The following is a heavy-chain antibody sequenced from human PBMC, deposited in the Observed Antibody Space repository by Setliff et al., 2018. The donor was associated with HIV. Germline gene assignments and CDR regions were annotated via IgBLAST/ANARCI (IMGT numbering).Heavy chain of an antibody. CDR2: INPNSGGT. CDR3: ARTEYFDFWSGPRGFDP. D-gene: IGHD3-3*01. V-gene: IGHV1-2*02. CDR1: GYTFTGYY. J-gene: IGHJ5*02. Sequence: GASVKVSCKASGYTFTGYYMHWVRQAPGQGLEWMGWINPNSGGTNYAQTFQGRVTMTRDTSTSTAYMELSRLRSDDTAVYYCARTEYFDFWSGPRGFDPWGQGTLVTV.